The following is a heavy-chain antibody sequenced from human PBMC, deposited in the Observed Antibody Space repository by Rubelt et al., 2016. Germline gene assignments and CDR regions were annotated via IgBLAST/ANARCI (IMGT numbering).Heavy chain of an antibody. CDR3: ARDVGGNSVLYYFDY. D-gene: IGHD4-23*01. V-gene: IGHV1-18*01. Sequence: QVQLVQSGAEVKKPGASVKVSCKASGYTFTSYGISWVRQAPGQGLEWMGWISAYNGNTNYAQKLRGRVTLTTDTSTSTAYMELRGLSSDDTAVYYCARDVGGNSVLYYFDYWGQGTLVTVSS. CDR1: GYTFTSYG. J-gene: IGHJ4*02. CDR2: ISAYNGNT.